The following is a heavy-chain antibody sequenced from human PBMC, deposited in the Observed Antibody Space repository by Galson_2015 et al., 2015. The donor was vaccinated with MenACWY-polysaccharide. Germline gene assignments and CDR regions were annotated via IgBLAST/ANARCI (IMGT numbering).Heavy chain of an antibody. J-gene: IGHJ4*02. CDR3: ARVRYITGKYQFDS. V-gene: IGHV3-23*01. CDR2: IGGSGSNT. D-gene: IGHD2-2*01. Sequence: SLRLSCAASGFTFSNYAMSWVRQAPGKGLEWVSTIGGSGSNTHYADSVKGRFTISRDNSKNTLSLQMNSLRAEDTAVYYCARVRYITGKYQFDSWGQGSLVAVSS. CDR1: GFTFSNYA.